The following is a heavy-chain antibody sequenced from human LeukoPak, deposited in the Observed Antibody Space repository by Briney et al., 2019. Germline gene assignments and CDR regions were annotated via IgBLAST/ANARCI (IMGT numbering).Heavy chain of an antibody. Sequence: SETLSLTCAVYGGSFSGYYWSWIRQPPGKGLEWIGEINHSGSTNYNPSLKSRVTISVDTSKNQFSLKLSSVTAADTAVYYCAGGFRDYYGSGRPWRAFDIWGQGTTVTVSS. CDR2: INHSGST. CDR3: AGGFRDYYGSGRPWRAFDI. J-gene: IGHJ3*02. D-gene: IGHD3-10*01. V-gene: IGHV4-34*01. CDR1: GGSFSGYY.